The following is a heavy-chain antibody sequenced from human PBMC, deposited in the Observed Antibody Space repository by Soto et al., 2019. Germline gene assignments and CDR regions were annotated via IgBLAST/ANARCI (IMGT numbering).Heavy chain of an antibody. Sequence: QVQLVESGGGVVQPGRSLRLSCAASGFTFSSYGMHWVRQAPGKGLEWVAVISYDGSNKYYADSVKGRFTISRDNSKNTLYLQMNSLRAEDTAEYYCAKASGSGYFDYWGQGTLVTVSS. CDR1: GFTFSSYG. CDR3: AKASGSGYFDY. D-gene: IGHD1-26*01. V-gene: IGHV3-30*18. J-gene: IGHJ4*02. CDR2: ISYDGSNK.